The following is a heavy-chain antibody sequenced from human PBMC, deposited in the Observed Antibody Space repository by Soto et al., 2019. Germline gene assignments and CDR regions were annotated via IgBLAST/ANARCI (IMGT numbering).Heavy chain of an antibody. CDR3: VRDRDYAFVY. J-gene: IGHJ4*02. D-gene: IGHD4-17*01. CDR1: GFTFSSYG. Sequence: GGSLRLSCAASGFTFSSYGMHWVRQAPGKGLEWVAVISYDGSNKYYADSVKGRFTISRDNSKNTLYLQMDSLRAEDTAVYYCVRDRDYAFVYWGQGTLVTVSS. V-gene: IGHV3-30*03. CDR2: ISYDGSNK.